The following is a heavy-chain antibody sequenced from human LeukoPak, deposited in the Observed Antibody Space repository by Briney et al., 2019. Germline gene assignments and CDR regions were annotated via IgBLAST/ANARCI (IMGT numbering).Heavy chain of an antibody. CDR2: IDPRDSYT. J-gene: IGHJ5*01. CDR3: AKRDPNGDYASFDF. V-gene: IGHV5-10-1*01. D-gene: IGHD4-17*01. CDR1: GYSFTNDY. Sequence: ESLKLSCKGSGYSFTNDYINWVRQMPGKGLEWMGRIDPRDSYTDYSPSFQDQVTISADKSISTAYLQWRSLKASDTAMYYCAKRDPNGDYASFDFWGQGTLVIVSS.